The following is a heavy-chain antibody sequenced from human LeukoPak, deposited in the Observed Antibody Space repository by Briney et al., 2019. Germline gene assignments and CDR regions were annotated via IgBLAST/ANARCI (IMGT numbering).Heavy chain of an antibody. CDR2: ISSSSSYI. CDR3: ARDLSGPVGYYYYMDV. D-gene: IGHD4-23*01. V-gene: IGHV3-21*01. J-gene: IGHJ6*03. Sequence: GGSLRLSCAASGFTFSSYSMNWVRQAPGKGLEWVSSISSSSSYIYYADSVKGRFTISRDNAKNSLYLQMNSLRAEDTAVYYCARDLSGPVGYYYYMDVWGKGTTVTISS. CDR1: GFTFSSYS.